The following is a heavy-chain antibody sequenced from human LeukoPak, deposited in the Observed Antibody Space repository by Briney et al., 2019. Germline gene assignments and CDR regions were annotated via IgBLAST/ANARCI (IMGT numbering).Heavy chain of an antibody. CDR3: ARRRYYDSTGYLE. V-gene: IGHV4-39*01. Sequence: SETLSLTCTISGGFISSSSYYWGWIRQPPGKGLEWIGDIYYSGSTYYNPALKSRVSMSIDTAKNQFSLELRSVAAADTALYYCARRRYYDSTGYLEWGQGTLVTVTS. CDR2: IYYSGST. D-gene: IGHD3-22*01. J-gene: IGHJ1*01. CDR1: GGFISSSSYY.